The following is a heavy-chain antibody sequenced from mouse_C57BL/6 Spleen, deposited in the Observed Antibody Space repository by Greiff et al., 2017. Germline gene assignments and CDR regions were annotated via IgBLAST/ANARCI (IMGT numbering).Heavy chain of an antibody. CDR1: GYTFTDYN. CDR3: ARSPYGYGGAY. Sequence: VQLQQSGPELVKPGASVKIPCKASGYTFTDYNMDWVKQSHGKSLEWIGDINPNNGGTNYNQKFKGKATLTVDKSSSTAYMELRSLTSEDTAVYYCARSPYGYGGAYWGQGTLVTVSA. D-gene: IGHD2-2*01. J-gene: IGHJ3*01. CDR2: INPNNGGT. V-gene: IGHV1-18*01.